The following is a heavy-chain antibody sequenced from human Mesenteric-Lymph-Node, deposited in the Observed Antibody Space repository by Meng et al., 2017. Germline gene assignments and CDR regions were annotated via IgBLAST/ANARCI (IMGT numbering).Heavy chain of an antibody. J-gene: IGHJ4*02. Sequence: VQLVQAGAEVKKAGASLKVSCKASGYTFINYGISWVRQAPGQGLEWMGWISAYNGQTNYAQKFQGRVIMTTDTSTSTAYMDLRSLRSDDTAVYYCAREELGIAIDSWGQGTLVTVSS. V-gene: IGHV1-18*01. CDR3: AREELGIAIDS. D-gene: IGHD7-27*01. CDR2: ISAYNGQT. CDR1: GYTFINYG.